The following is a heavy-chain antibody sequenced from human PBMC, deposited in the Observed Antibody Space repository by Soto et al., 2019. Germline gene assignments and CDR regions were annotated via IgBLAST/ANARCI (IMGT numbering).Heavy chain of an antibody. Sequence: QVQLVQSGAEVKKPGSSVKVSCKASGGTFSSYAISWVRQAPGQGLEWMGGIIPIFGTANYAQKFQGRVTITADESTSTAYMELSNLRSEDTAVYYCAREQYVKAAAGRAGWFDPWGQGTLVTVSS. CDR3: AREQYVKAAAGRAGWFDP. J-gene: IGHJ5*02. CDR1: GGTFSSYA. V-gene: IGHV1-69*01. CDR2: IIPIFGTA. D-gene: IGHD6-13*01.